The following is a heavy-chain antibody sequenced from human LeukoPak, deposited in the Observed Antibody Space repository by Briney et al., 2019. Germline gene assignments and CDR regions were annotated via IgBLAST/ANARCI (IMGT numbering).Heavy chain of an antibody. V-gene: IGHV1-18*04. J-gene: IGHJ4*02. Sequence: AAVKVSCKASGYTFINYYIHWVRQAPGQGLEWMGGIIPIFGTANYAQKLQGRVTMTTDTSTSTAYMELRSLRSDDTAVYYCAGDNAVAGNDYWGQGTLVTVSS. CDR2: IIPIFGTA. CDR3: AGDNAVAGNDY. CDR1: GYTFINYY. D-gene: IGHD6-19*01.